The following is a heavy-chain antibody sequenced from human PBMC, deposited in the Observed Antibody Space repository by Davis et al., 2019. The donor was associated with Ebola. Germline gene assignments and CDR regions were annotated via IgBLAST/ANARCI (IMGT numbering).Heavy chain of an antibody. CDR2: IWYDGSNK. CDR1: GFTFSSYG. Sequence: GESLKISCAASGFTFSSYGMHWVRQAPGKGLEWVAVIWYDGSNKYYADSVKGRFTISRDNSKNTLYLQMNSLRAEDTAVYYCAREKYGDTYYYYYGMDVWGQGTTVTVSS. D-gene: IGHD4-17*01. J-gene: IGHJ6*02. CDR3: AREKYGDTYYYYYGMDV. V-gene: IGHV3-33*01.